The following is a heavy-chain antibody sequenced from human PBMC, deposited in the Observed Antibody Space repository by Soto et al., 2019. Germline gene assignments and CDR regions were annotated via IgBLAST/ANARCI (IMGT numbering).Heavy chain of an antibody. Sequence: QVQLVQSGAEVKKPGASVKVSCKASGYTFSSYAISWVRQAPGQGLEWMGGIIPIFGTANYAQKFQGRVTITADKSTSTAYMELSSLRSEDTAVYYCASRFPGPYGSGSYNYYGMDVWGQGTTVTVSS. D-gene: IGHD3-10*01. J-gene: IGHJ6*02. CDR1: GYTFSSYA. CDR3: ASRFPGPYGSGSYNYYGMDV. CDR2: IIPIFGTA. V-gene: IGHV1-69*06.